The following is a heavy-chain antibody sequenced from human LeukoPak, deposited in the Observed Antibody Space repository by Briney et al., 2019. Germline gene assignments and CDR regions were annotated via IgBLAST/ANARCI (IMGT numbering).Heavy chain of an antibody. CDR3: AKDGNSYGLKYFQH. CDR1: GFTYGTYA. D-gene: IGHD5-18*01. Sequence: GGSLRLSCAASGFTYGTYAVSWVRQAPGKGLDWVSGISWNSGSIGYADSVKGRFTISRDNAKNSLYLQMNSLRAEDTALYYCAKDGNSYGLKYFQHWGQGTLVTVSS. CDR2: ISWNSGSI. J-gene: IGHJ1*01. V-gene: IGHV3-9*01.